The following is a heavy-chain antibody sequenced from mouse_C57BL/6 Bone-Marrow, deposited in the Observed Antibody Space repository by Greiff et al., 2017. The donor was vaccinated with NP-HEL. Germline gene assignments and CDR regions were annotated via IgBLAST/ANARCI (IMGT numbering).Heavy chain of an antibody. D-gene: IGHD2-1*01. CDR2: IDPSDSET. CDR3: AGGGNYLCAY. V-gene: IGHV1-52*01. CDR1: GYTFTSYW. Sequence: QVQLQQPGAELVRPGSSVKLSCKASGYTFTSYWMHWVKQRPIQGLEWIGNIDPSDSETHYNQKFKDKATLTVDKSSSTAYMQLSSLTSEDSAVYYGAGGGNYLCAYWGQGTLVTVSA. J-gene: IGHJ3*01.